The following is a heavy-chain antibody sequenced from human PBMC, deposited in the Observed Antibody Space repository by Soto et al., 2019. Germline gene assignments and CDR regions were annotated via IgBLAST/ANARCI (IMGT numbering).Heavy chain of an antibody. CDR3: ARTSAAGKYYYGMDV. V-gene: IGHV5-51*01. Sequence: GESLKISCKGSGYSFTSYWIGWVRQMPGKGLEWMGIIYPGDSDTRYSPSFQGQVTISADKSISTAYLQWSSLKASETAMYYCARTSAAGKYYYGMDVWGQGTTVTSP. CDR1: GYSFTSYW. D-gene: IGHD6-13*01. CDR2: IYPGDSDT. J-gene: IGHJ6*02.